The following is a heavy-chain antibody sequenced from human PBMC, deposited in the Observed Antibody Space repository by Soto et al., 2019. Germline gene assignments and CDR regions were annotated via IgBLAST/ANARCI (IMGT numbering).Heavy chain of an antibody. Sequence: QLVQSGAEVKKPGASVKVSCKTSGYTFTNHAIHWVRQAPGQRLEWMGWNNPGNGYTKYSQDFQGRVAFTRDSSAIIAYMELTSLTSEDMAIYYCARDVCSGFRCPFDSGMDVWGQGTTVTVSS. D-gene: IGHD2-15*01. J-gene: IGHJ6*02. V-gene: IGHV1-3*02. CDR3: ARDVCSGFRCPFDSGMDV. CDR1: GYTFTNHA. CDR2: NNPGNGYT.